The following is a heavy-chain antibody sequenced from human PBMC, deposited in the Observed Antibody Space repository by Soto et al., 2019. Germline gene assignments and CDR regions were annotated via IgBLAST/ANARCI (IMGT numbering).Heavy chain of an antibody. CDR2: ISYDGSNK. CDR1: GFTFSSYG. CDR3: AEEYCSSTSCHDAFDI. V-gene: IGHV3-30*18. D-gene: IGHD2-2*01. Sequence: GSLRLSCAASGFTFSSYGMHWVRQAPGKGLEWVAVISYDGSNKYYADSVKGRFTISRDNSKNTLYLQMNSLRAEDTAVYYCAEEYCSSTSCHDAFDIWGQGTMVTVSS. J-gene: IGHJ3*02.